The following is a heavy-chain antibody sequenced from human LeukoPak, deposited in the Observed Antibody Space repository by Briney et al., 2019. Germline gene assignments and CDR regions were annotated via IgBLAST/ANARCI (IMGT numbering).Heavy chain of an antibody. CDR2: INPNSGGT. CDR1: GYTFTGYY. CDR3: ARLYSSGFRRVQDFDY. J-gene: IGHJ4*02. Sequence: ASVKVSCKASGYTFTGYYMHWVRQAPGQGLEWMGWINPNSGGTNYAQKFQGRVTMTRDTSISTAHMELSRLRSDDTAVYYCARLYSSGFRRVQDFDYWGQGTLVTVSS. D-gene: IGHD6-19*01. V-gene: IGHV1-2*02.